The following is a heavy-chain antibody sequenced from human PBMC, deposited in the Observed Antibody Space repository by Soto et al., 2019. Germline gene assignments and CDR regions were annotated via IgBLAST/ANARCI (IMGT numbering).Heavy chain of an antibody. V-gene: IGHV3-30*18. CDR2: ISYDGSNK. Sequence: QVQLVESGGGVVQPGRSLRLSCAASGFTFSSYGMHWVRQAPGKGLEWVAVISYDGSNKYYADSVKGRFTISRDNSKNPLDLQMNSLRAEGTAVYYCAKDAYVWGGYRYPDYWGQGTLVTVSS. CDR1: GFTFSSYG. CDR3: AKDAYVWGGYRYPDY. D-gene: IGHD3-16*02. J-gene: IGHJ4*02.